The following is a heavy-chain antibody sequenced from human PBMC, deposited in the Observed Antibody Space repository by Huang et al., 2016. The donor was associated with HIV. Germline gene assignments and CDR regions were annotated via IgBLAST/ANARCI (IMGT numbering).Heavy chain of an antibody. V-gene: IGHV1-69*12. J-gene: IGHJ4*02. CDR2: IIPVLGTT. Sequence: QVQLVQSGAEVKKPGSTVKVSCKASGGTFGNYGISWGRQAPGQGLEWRGGIIPVLGTTTYAQKCQGRVTVTADESTSTAYMELNSLRSEDTAVYYWARQLYDSTGYLLGARLLDWGQGTLVTVSS. CDR1: GGTFGNYG. D-gene: IGHD3-22*01. CDR3: ARQLYDSTGYLLGARLLD.